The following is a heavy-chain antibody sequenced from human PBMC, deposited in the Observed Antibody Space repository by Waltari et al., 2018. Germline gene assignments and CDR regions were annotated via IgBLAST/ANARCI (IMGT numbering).Heavy chain of an antibody. J-gene: IGHJ4*02. Sequence: GDSLNSYYWICIRQPPGKGLEWIGYIYYSGSTIYNPSLKSRVTILVVTAKDHIRVMGVTVVHTYAVPYYRDGEERWGLGGGCDDWGQGSLVTVSS. D-gene: IGHD2-21*02. V-gene: IGHV4-59*01. CDR2: IYYSGST. CDR1: GDSLNSYY. CDR3: DGEERWGLGGGCDD.